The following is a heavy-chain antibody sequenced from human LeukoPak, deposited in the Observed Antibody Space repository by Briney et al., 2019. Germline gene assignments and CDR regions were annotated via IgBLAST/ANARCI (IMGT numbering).Heavy chain of an antibody. Sequence: PGGSLRPSCAASGFTFSSYAMSWVRQAPGKGLEWVSAISGSGGSTYYADSVKGRFTISRDNSKNTLYLQMNSLRAEDTAVYYCAKDYYYDSSGYSFDYWGQGTLVTVSS. J-gene: IGHJ4*02. V-gene: IGHV3-23*01. CDR1: GFTFSSYA. D-gene: IGHD3-22*01. CDR2: ISGSGGST. CDR3: AKDYYYDSSGYSFDY.